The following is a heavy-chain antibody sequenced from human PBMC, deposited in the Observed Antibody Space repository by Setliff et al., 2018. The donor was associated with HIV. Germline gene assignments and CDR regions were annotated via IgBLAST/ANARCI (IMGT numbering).Heavy chain of an antibody. D-gene: IGHD3-3*02. V-gene: IGHV3-74*01. CDR2: VNNDGTDT. J-gene: IGHJ6*02. CDR3: TRKLAPGHGMDV. CDR1: GSTFNSYW. Sequence: SLRLSCVASGSTFNSYWMYWVRQAPGKGLVCVSRVNNDGTDTIYADSVKGRFTISRDNAKNSLYLQMDSLRVEDTTVYYCTRKLAPGHGMDVWGQGTTVTVSS.